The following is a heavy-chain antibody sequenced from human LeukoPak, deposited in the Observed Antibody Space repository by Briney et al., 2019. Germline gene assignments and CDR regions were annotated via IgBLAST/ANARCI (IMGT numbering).Heavy chain of an antibody. CDR2: ISYDGSNK. CDR3: TTAPYYYYYYMDV. Sequence: GRSLRLSCAASGFTFSSYAMHWVRQAPGKGLEWVAVISYDGSNKYYADSVKGRFTISRDNSKNTLYLQMNSLKTEDTAVYYSTTAPYYYYYYMDVWGKGTTVTVSS. J-gene: IGHJ6*03. V-gene: IGHV3-30-3*01. CDR1: GFTFSSYA.